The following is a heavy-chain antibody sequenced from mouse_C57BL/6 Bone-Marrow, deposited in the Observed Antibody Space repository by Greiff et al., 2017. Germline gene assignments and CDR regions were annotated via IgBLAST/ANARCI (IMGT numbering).Heavy chain of an antibody. J-gene: IGHJ2*01. Sequence: VQLQESGADLVKPGASVKLSCAASGYPFTEYTLHWVQQWSGQGLEWMGWFYSGRGSVMYTEKVKVRATLTADKSSSTVYMGLSRLTSEDSAVYFCAIHEYYVPVYDFDCWGQGTTLTGAS. CDR1: GYPFTEYT. CDR2: FYSGRGSV. CDR3: AIHEYYVPVYDFDC. D-gene: IGHD1-1*01. V-gene: IGHV1-62-2*01.